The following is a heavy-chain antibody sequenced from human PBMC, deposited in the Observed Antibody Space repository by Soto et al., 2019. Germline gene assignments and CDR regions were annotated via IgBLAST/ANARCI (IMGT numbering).Heavy chain of an antibody. CDR2: IYYSGST. D-gene: IGHD3-22*01. CDR1: RGSISPYY. Sequence: SETLSLTCTVSRGSISPYYWSWIRQPPGKGLEWIGFIYYSGSTNYNPSLKSRVTISVDTSQNQFSLMLTSVTAADTAVYYCARPRSRGYAGQVASWGQGSLI. V-gene: IGHV4-59*01. J-gene: IGHJ4*02. CDR3: ARPRSRGYAGQVAS.